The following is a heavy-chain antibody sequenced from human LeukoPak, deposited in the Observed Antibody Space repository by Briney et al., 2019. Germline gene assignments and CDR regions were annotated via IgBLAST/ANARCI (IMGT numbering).Heavy chain of an antibody. V-gene: IGHV4-4*08. J-gene: IGHJ6*03. Sequence: SETLSLTCIISGGSINDYYWGWIRQPPGKGLEWIGYAHSNGDTYYNPSLKSRVTISVDTSKNQFSLKLSSVTAADTAVYYCASTVRYFDWLWYYYYMDVWGKGTTVTISS. CDR2: AHSNGDT. CDR1: GGSINDYY. CDR3: ASTVRYFDWLWYYYYMDV. D-gene: IGHD3-9*01.